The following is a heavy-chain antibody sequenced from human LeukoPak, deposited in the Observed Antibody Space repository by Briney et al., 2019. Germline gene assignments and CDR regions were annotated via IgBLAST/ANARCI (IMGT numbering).Heavy chain of an antibody. CDR3: TRDLGTWSAAWYGMDV. V-gene: IGHV3-49*04. Sequence: GGSLRLSCTASGFTFXDYAMSWVRQAPGKXXEWVGFIXXKAYGGTTEYAASVKGRFTISRDDSKSIAYLQMNSLKTEDTAVYYCTRDLGTWSAAWYGMDVWGQGTTVTVSS. J-gene: IGHJ6*02. CDR1: GFTFXDYA. D-gene: IGHD2-2*01. CDR2: IXXKAYGGTT.